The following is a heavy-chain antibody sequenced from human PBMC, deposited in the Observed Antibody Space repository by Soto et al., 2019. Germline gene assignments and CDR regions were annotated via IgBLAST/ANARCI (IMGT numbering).Heavy chain of an antibody. Sequence: QVQLVQSGAEVKKPGSSVKVTCKASGGTFSSNAISWVRQAPGQGLEWMGGIIPIFGTAHYAQKFQGRVTITADESTSTASMELSSLKSEDTAVYYCATGGRGDSSAPRFYVEVWGQGTLVTVSS. CDR3: ATGGRGDSSAPRFYVEV. D-gene: IGHD5-18*01. CDR2: IIPIFGTA. CDR1: GGTFSSNA. J-gene: IGHJ4*02. V-gene: IGHV1-69*12.